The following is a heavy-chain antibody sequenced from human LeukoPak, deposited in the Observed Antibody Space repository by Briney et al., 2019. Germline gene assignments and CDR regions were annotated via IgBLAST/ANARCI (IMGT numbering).Heavy chain of an antibody. Sequence: GGSLRLSCAASGFTFSSYAMSWVRQAPGKGLEWVSAISGSGGSTYYADSMKGRFTISRDNSKNTLYLQINSLRAADTAVYYCARAAYGDFYWGQGTLVTVSS. J-gene: IGHJ4*02. D-gene: IGHD4-17*01. CDR2: ISGSGGST. CDR1: GFTFSSYA. CDR3: ARAAYGDFY. V-gene: IGHV3-23*01.